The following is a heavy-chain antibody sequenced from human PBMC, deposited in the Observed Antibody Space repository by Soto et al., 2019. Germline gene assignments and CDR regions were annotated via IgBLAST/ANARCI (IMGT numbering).Heavy chain of an antibody. Sequence: QVQLQQWGAGLLKPSETLSLTCAVYGGSFRGYQWSWIRQTPGKGLEWIGGINDSGDINYNPSLKSRVTILVDAAKKQISLKRSSVTAADTAVYFCARGLILWFGDLSRRGGYSSYMDVWGKGTTVTVSS. J-gene: IGHJ6*03. V-gene: IGHV4-34*02. CDR2: INDSGDI. CDR1: GGSFRGYQ. CDR3: ARGLILWFGDLSRRGGYSSYMDV. D-gene: IGHD3-10*01.